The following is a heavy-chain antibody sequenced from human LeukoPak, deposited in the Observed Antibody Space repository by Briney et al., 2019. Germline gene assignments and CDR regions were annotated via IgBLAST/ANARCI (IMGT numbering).Heavy chain of an antibody. J-gene: IGHJ6*03. D-gene: IGHD2-21*01. CDR2: IKQDGSEK. Sequence: GGSLRLSCAASGIILSSYWMSWLRQAPGKGRVWVANIKQDGSEKGYVVSGKGRFTVSRDNAKSSLYLQMNSLRAEDTAVYYCARVGIPAGQPYYYYYMDVWGKGTTVTVSS. CDR1: GIILSSYW. V-gene: IGHV3-7*01. CDR3: ARVGIPAGQPYYYYYMDV.